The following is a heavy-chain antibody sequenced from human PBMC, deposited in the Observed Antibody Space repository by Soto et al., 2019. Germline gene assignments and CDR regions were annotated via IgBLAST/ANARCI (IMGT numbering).Heavy chain of an antibody. CDR3: AREGGGYYFDY. D-gene: IGHD3-16*01. Sequence: EVQLVXXXXGXXXXGGSLRLSCAASGFTFSSYAMHWVRQAPGKGLEYVSAISSNGGSTYYANSVKGRFTISRDNSKNTLYLQMGSLRAEDMAVYYCAREGGGYYFDYWGQGTLVTVSS. CDR1: GFTFSSYA. V-gene: IGHV3-64*01. J-gene: IGHJ4*02. CDR2: ISSNGGST.